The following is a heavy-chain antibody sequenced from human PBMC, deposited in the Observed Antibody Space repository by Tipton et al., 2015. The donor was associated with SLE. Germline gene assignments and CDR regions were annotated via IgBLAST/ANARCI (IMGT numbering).Heavy chain of an antibody. J-gene: IGHJ6*02. CDR1: GDSIGSSGYY. CDR3: ARSPNKDCTGGVCFHGLDV. V-gene: IGHV4-39*07. Sequence: TLSLTCTVSGDSIGSSGYYWGWIRQPPGKGLEWIGSIYYGGVTYYSPSLKSRVTISVDTSNNQFSLKLTSMTAADTALFYCARSPNKDCTGGVCFHGLDVWGQGTTVTVSS. D-gene: IGHD2-8*02. CDR2: IYYGGVT.